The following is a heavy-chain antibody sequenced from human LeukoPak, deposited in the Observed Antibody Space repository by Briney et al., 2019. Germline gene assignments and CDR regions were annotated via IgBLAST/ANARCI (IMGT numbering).Heavy chain of an antibody. CDR2: IYASGNTDYNPSRT. CDR3: ARMYSGSYGGIDF. J-gene: IGHJ4*02. CDR1: GGSISSGGYY. D-gene: IGHD1-26*01. Sequence: PSETLSLTCTVSGGSISSGGYYWSWIRQHPGKGLEWIGRIYASGNTDYNPSRTNYNPSLKSRVTMSVDTSKNQFSLKLTSVTAADTAVYYCARMYSGSYGGIDFWGQGTLVTVSS. V-gene: IGHV4-61*08.